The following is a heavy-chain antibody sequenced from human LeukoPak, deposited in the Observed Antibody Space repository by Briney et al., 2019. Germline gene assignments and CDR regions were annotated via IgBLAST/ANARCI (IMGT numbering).Heavy chain of an antibody. CDR1: GFTFSSYS. J-gene: IGHJ4*02. Sequence: GGSLRLSCAAPGFTFSSYSMNWVRQAPGKGLEWVSSISSSSSYIYYADSVKGRFTISRDNAKNSLYLQMNSLRAEDTAVYYCARVAGGKVDSGYYYDDYWGQGTLVTVSS. CDR2: ISSSSSYI. D-gene: IGHD3-22*01. CDR3: ARVAGGKVDSGYYYDDY. V-gene: IGHV3-21*01.